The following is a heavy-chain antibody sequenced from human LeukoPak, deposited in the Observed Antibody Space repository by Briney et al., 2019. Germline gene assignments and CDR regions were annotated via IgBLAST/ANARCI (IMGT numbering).Heavy chain of an antibody. CDR3: ARLVTGTTVINSGWFDP. CDR2: IYSGGNT. J-gene: IGHJ5*02. Sequence: GGSLRLSCAASGFTFSIYTMSWVRQAPGKGLEWASVIYSGGNTYHADSVKGRFSISRDNSKNTVYLQMNGLRVEDTAVYYCARLVTGTTVINSGWFDPWGRGTLVTVSS. D-gene: IGHD4-23*01. V-gene: IGHV3-66*04. CDR1: GFTFSIYT.